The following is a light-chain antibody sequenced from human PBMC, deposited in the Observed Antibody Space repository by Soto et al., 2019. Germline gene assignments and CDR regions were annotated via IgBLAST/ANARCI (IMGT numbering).Light chain of an antibody. Sequence: DIQMTQSPSTLSASVGDRVTTTCRASQTFGRWLAWFQQKPGKAPKLLIYEASNLQSGVPSRFSGSGSGTKFTLTISSLQPDDFATYYCQQYNSYLWTFGQGTKVDIK. V-gene: IGKV1-5*03. CDR3: QQYNSYLWT. J-gene: IGKJ1*01. CDR1: QTFGRW. CDR2: EAS.